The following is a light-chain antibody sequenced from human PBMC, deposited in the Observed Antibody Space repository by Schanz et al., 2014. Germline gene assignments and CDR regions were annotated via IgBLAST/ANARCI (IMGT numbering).Light chain of an antibody. CDR3: CSYAGSYTWV. V-gene: IGLV2-23*01. CDR2: EGS. CDR1: SSDVGSYNL. J-gene: IGLJ3*02. Sequence: QSVLTQPASVSGSPGQSITISCTGTSSDVGSYNLVSWYQQHPGKDPKLMVYEGSKRPSGVSNRFSGSKSGNTASLTISGLQAEDEADYYCCSYAGSYTWVFGGGTKVTVL.